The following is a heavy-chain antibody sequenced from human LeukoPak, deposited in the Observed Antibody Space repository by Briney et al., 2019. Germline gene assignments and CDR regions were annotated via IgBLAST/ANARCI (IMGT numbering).Heavy chain of an antibody. CDR1: GFTFSTYW. J-gene: IGHJ4*02. D-gene: IGHD6-19*01. CDR2: INTDGSEK. V-gene: IGHV3-7*05. Sequence: GGSLRLSCAASGFTFSTYWMSWVRQGPGKELEWVANINTDGSEKPYVDSVKGRFTISRDNAKNSLYLQMNSLGGEDMAVYYCVRDNGGSGWFYWGQGTLVTASS. CDR3: VRDNGGSGWFY.